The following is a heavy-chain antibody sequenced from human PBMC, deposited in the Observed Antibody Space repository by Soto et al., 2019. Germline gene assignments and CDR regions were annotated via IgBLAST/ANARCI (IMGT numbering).Heavy chain of an antibody. CDR1: GFSLPTDRVG. J-gene: IGHJ4*02. CDR3: ALAYGGRSIY. Sequence: QITLKESGPTLVKPTQTLTLTCTFSGFSLPTDRVGVGWIRQSPGKALEWLAVIYWDDTKTYRPSLKSRLTITKDTSKNHVALTMADMDPVDTATYYCALAYGGRSIYWGQGTLVTVSS. CDR2: IYWDDTK. D-gene: IGHD1-26*01. V-gene: IGHV2-5*02.